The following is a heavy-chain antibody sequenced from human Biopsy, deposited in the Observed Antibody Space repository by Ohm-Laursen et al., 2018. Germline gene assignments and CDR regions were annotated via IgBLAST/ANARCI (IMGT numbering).Heavy chain of an antibody. CDR3: ARGHCSSTSCRPYYFDY. D-gene: IGHD2-2*01. CDR2: IKRDGTTT. CDR1: GFTFSNYY. Sequence: SLRLSCSASGFTFSNYYMHWVRQAPGKGLLWVSRIKRDGTTTDYAESVKGRFTISRDNAENSLYLQVNSLRAEDTAVYYCARGHCSSTSCRPYYFDYWGQGTLVTVSS. J-gene: IGHJ4*02. V-gene: IGHV3-74*01.